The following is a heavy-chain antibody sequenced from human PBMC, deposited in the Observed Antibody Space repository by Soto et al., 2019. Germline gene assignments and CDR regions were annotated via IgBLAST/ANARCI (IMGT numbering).Heavy chain of an antibody. CDR2: IYPGDSDT. Sequence: GESLKISCKGSGYSFTSYWIGWVRQMPGKGLEWMGIIYPGDSDTRYSPSFQGQVTISADKSISTAYLQWSSLKASDTAMYYCARSSSYYSSSWYVGAFDIWGQGTMVTVSS. D-gene: IGHD6-13*01. CDR3: ARSSSYYSSSWYVGAFDI. J-gene: IGHJ3*02. V-gene: IGHV5-51*01. CDR1: GYSFTSYW.